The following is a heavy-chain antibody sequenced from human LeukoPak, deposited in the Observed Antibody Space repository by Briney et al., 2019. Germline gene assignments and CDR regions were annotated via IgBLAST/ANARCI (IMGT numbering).Heavy chain of an antibody. V-gene: IGHV1-2*02. CDR3: ARDRRYYYDSSGYSNDY. CDR1: GYTFTGYY. J-gene: IGHJ4*02. Sequence: ASVKVSCKASGYTFTGYYMHWVRQAPGQGLEWMGWINPNSGGTNYAQKFQGRVTMTRDTSISTVYMELRSLRSDDTAVYYCARDRRYYYDSSGYSNDYWGQGTLVTVSS. CDR2: INPNSGGT. D-gene: IGHD3-22*01.